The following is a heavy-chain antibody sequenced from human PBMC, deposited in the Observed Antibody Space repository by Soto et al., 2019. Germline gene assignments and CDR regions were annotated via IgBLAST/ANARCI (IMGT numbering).Heavy chain of an antibody. D-gene: IGHD6-13*01. Sequence: PSETLSLTCAVSGFSISTSSYYLGWPRQPPGKGLEWIGTIYYSGSTYYNPSLTSRITISVDTSKNQFSLRLSSVTATDTAVYYCARVSSPGHYNWFDPWGKGTLVTVSS. J-gene: IGHJ5*02. CDR2: IYYSGST. CDR3: ARVSSPGHYNWFDP. CDR1: GFSISTSSYY. V-gene: IGHV4-39*01.